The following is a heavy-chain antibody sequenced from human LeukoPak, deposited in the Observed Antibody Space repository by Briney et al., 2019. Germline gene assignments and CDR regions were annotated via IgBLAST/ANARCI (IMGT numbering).Heavy chain of an antibody. CDR3: AILDYGGNSESDY. CDR2: ISSSSGYI. J-gene: IGHJ4*02. D-gene: IGHD4-23*01. CDR1: GFTFSDYY. Sequence: GGSLRLSCAASGFTFSDYYMSWIRQPPGKGLEWVSSISSSSGYIYYADSVKGRFTISRDNAKNSLYLQMNSLRADDTAMYYCAILDYGGNSESDYWGQGTLVTVSS. V-gene: IGHV3-11*06.